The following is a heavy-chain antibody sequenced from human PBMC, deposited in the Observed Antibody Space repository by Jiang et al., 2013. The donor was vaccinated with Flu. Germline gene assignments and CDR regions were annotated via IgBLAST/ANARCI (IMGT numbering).Heavy chain of an antibody. V-gene: IGHV1-18*04. Sequence: GAEVKKPGASVKVSCKASGYSFTRYGISWVRQAPGQGLEWMGWISPYNGNTDYAQKFQGRVTMTTDTSTSTAYMELRSLRSNDTAVYYCARDQMATISDKGAFDVWGQGTMVTVSS. CDR1: GYSFTRYG. D-gene: IGHD5-24*01. CDR2: ISPYNGNT. J-gene: IGHJ3*01. CDR3: ARDQMATISDKGAFDV.